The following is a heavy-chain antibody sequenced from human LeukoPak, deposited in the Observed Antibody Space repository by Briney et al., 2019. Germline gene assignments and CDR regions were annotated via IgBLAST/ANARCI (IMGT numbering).Heavy chain of an antibody. CDR2: IYPGDSDT. Sequence: GESLKISCKGSGYSFTSYWSGWVRQMPGKGLEWMGTIYPGDSDTRYSPSFQGQVTISADRSISTAYLQWSSLKASDTAIYYCARLPSYVNTAMAFDYWGQGTLVTVSS. CDR1: GYSFTSYW. V-gene: IGHV5-51*01. J-gene: IGHJ4*02. CDR3: ARLPSYVNTAMAFDY. D-gene: IGHD5-18*01.